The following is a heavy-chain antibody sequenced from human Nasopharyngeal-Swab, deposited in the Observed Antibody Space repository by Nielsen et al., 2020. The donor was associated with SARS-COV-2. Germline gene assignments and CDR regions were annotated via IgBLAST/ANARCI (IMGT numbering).Heavy chain of an antibody. CDR2: ISSSGSTI. J-gene: IGHJ6*02. CDR1: GFTFSDYY. V-gene: IGHV3-11*04. D-gene: IGHD2-15*01. Sequence: GGSLRLSCAASGFTFSDYYMSWIRQAPGKGLEWVSYISSSGSTIYYADSVKGRFTISRDNAKNSLYLQMNSLRAEDTAVYYCARDLGYCSGGSCYSSDYYGMDVWGQGTTVTVSS. CDR3: ARDLGYCSGGSCYSSDYYGMDV.